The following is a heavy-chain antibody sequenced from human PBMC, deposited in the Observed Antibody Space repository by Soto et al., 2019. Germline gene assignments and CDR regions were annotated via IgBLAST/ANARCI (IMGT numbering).Heavy chain of an antibody. D-gene: IGHD5-18*01. V-gene: IGHV4-61*08. Sequence: SETLSLTCTVSGGSISSGGYSWSWIRQHPGKDLEWIGYIYYSGSTNYNPSLKSRVTISVDTSKNQFSLKLSSVTAADTAVYYCARSSTAMVTNWFDPWGQGTLVTVSS. CDR2: IYYSGST. J-gene: IGHJ5*02. CDR3: ARSSTAMVTNWFDP. CDR1: GGSISSGGYS.